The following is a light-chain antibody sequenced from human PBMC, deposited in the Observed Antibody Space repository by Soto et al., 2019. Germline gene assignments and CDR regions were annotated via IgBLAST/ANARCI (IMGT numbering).Light chain of an antibody. CDR1: SSNSGAGYD. J-gene: IGLJ1*01. CDR2: GNS. Sequence: QSVLTQPPSVSGAPGQRVTISCTGSSSNSGAGYDVHWYQQLPGTAPKLLIYGNSNRPSGVPDRLSGSKSGTSASLAITGLQAEDEADYYCQSYDSSLSGYVFGTGTKLTVL. V-gene: IGLV1-40*01. CDR3: QSYDSSLSGYV.